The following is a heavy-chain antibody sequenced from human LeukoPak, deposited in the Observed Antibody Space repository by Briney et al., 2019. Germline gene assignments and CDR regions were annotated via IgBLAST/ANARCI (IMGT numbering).Heavy chain of an antibody. V-gene: IGHV1-8*01. J-gene: IGHJ4*02. CDR2: MNPNGGNT. D-gene: IGHD3-22*01. CDR1: GYTFTSYD. CDR3: ARVDDRGHYYDSSGPRKLFDY. Sequence: GASVKVSCKASGYTFTSYDINWVRQATGQGLEWMGWMNPNGGNTDYAQKFQGRVTMTRNTSISTAYMELSSLRSEDTAVYYCARVDDRGHYYDSSGPRKLFDYWGQGTLVTVSS.